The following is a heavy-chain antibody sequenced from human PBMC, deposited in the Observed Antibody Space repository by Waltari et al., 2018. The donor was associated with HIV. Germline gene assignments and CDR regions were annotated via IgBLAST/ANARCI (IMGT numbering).Heavy chain of an antibody. CDR3: ARERRARGYYYGMDV. Sequence: QLQLQESGPGLVKPSETLSLTCTVSGGSISSSSYYWGWIRQPPGKGLEWFGSIYYSGTTYCNPSRKSRVTISVDTSKNQFSLKLSSVTAADTAVYYCARERRARGYYYGMDVWGQGTTVAVSS. V-gene: IGHV4-39*07. CDR2: IYYSGTT. J-gene: IGHJ6*02. CDR1: GGSISSSSYY.